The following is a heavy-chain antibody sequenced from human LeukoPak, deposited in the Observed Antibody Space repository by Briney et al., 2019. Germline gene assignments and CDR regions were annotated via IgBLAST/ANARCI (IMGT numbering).Heavy chain of an antibody. CDR2: INHSGST. CDR3: ASPGSSSSGWFDP. V-gene: IGHV4-34*01. CDR1: GGSFSGYY. J-gene: IGHJ5*02. D-gene: IGHD6-6*01. Sequence: SETLSLTCAVYGGSFSGYYWSWIRQPPGKGLEWIGEINHSGSTNYNPSLKSRVTISVDTSKSQFSLKLSSVTAADTAVYYCASPGSSSSGWFDPWGQGTLVTVSS.